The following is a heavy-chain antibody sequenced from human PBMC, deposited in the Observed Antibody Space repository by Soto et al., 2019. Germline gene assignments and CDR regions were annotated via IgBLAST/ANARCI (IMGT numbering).Heavy chain of an antibody. V-gene: IGHV4-39*01. CDR3: ARRRIAVAGAFDY. CDR1: GGSISSSSYY. Sequence: QLQLQESGPGLVKPSETLSLTCTVSGGSISSSSYYWGWIRQPPGKGLEWIGSIYYSGSTYYNPSLKSRVTISVDTSKNQFSLKLSSVTAADTAVYYCARRRIAVAGAFDYWGQGTLVTVSS. J-gene: IGHJ4*02. CDR2: IYYSGST. D-gene: IGHD6-19*01.